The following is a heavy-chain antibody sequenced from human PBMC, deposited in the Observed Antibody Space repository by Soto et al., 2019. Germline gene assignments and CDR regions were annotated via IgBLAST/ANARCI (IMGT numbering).Heavy chain of an antibody. J-gene: IGHJ4*02. CDR2: IYHSGST. V-gene: IGHV4-4*02. D-gene: IGHD6-19*01. CDR3: ARRYSSGWLYYFDY. CDR1: GGSISSSNW. Sequence: SETLSLTCAVSGGSISSSNWWSWVRQPPGKGLEWIGEIYHSGSTNYNPSLESRVTISVDKSKNQFSLKLSSVTAADTAVYYCARRYSSGWLYYFDYWGQGTLVTVSS.